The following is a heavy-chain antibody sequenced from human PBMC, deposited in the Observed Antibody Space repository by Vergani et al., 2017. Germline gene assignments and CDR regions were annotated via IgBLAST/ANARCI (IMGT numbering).Heavy chain of an antibody. CDR3: TTPAKWEILEYFDY. V-gene: IGHV3-15*01. CDR1: GFTFSSAW. J-gene: IGHJ4*02. Sequence: EVQPVESGGGLVKPGGSLRLSCTTSGFTFSSAWMSRVRQAPGKGLEWVARIRPKTDGETTDYAAPVKGRFTISRDDSKNTLYLQMNSLKTEDTAVYYRTTPAKWEILEYFDYWGQGTLVTVSS. D-gene: IGHD1-26*01. CDR2: IRPKTDGETT.